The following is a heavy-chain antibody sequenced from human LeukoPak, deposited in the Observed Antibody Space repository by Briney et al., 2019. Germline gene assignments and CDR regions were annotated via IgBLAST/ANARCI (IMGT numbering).Heavy chain of an antibody. D-gene: IGHD5-24*01. CDR3: ARMGQWKRWLQPTRDAFDI. J-gene: IGHJ3*02. Sequence: SETLSLTCAVYGGSFSGYYWSWIRQPPGKGLEWIGEINHSGSTNYNPSLKSRVTISVDTSKNQFSLKLSSVTAADTAVYYCARMGQWKRWLQPTRDAFDIWGQGTMVTVSS. V-gene: IGHV4-34*01. CDR2: INHSGST. CDR1: GGSFSGYY.